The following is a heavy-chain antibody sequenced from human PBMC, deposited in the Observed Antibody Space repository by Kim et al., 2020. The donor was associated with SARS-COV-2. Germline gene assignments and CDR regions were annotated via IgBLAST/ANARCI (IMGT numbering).Heavy chain of an antibody. D-gene: IGHD6-19*01. CDR1: GFTFSSYA. CDR2: ISYDGSNK. V-gene: IGHV3-30-3*01. Sequence: GGSLRLSCAASGFTFSSYAMHWVRQAPGKGLEWVAVISYDGSNKYYADSVKGRFTISRDNSKNTLYLQMNSLRAEDTAVYYCARDHSSGWYFSGNSGYYYYYMDFWGKGTTLTVSS. J-gene: IGHJ6*03. CDR3: ARDHSSGWYFSGNSGYYYYYMDF.